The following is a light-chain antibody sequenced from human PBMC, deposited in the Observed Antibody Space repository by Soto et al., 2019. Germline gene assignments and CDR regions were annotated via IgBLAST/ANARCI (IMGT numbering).Light chain of an antibody. V-gene: IGKV3-20*01. CDR2: GAS. CDR1: QSVSSSY. J-gene: IGKJ2*01. Sequence: EIVLTQSPGTLSLSPGERATLSCRASQSVSSSYLAWYQQKPGQAPRLLIYGASSRATGIPDRFSGGGSGTDFTLTISRLGPEDFAVYYCQQYGSSPPYTFGQGTKLEIK. CDR3: QQYGSSPPYT.